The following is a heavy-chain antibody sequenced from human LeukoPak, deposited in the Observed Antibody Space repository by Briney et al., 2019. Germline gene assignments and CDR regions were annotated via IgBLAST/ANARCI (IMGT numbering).Heavy chain of an antibody. CDR1: GRSFSGYY. Sequence: SETLSLTCAVYGRSFSGYYWSWIRQPPGKGLEWIGEINHSGSTNYNPSLKSRVTISVDTSKNQFSLKLSSVTAADTAVYYCAEFADRYEGYYWGQGTLVTVSS. CDR2: INHSGST. V-gene: IGHV4-34*01. J-gene: IGHJ4*02. CDR3: AEFADRYEGYY. D-gene: IGHD5-24*01.